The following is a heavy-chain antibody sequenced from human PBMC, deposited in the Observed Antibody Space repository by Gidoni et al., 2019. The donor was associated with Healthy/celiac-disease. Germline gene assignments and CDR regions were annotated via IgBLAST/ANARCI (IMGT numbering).Heavy chain of an antibody. CDR2: SRSSSSYI. CDR3: ARENMVRGGETGPYYYYGMDV. D-gene: IGHD3-10*01. V-gene: IGHV3-21*01. J-gene: IGHJ6*02. CDR1: GFTFSSSS. Sequence: EVQLVESVGGLVKPGGSLRLSCAASGFTFSSSSMNWVRQAPGKGLEWDSSSRSSSSYIYYADSVKGRFTISRDNAKNSLYLQMNSLRAGDTAVYYCARENMVRGGETGPYYYYGMDVWGQGTTVTVSS.